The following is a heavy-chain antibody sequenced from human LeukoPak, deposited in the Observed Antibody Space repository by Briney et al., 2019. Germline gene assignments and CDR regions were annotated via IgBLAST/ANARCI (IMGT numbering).Heavy chain of an antibody. J-gene: IGHJ5*02. Sequence: GGSLRLSCAASGFTLSDYYMSWIRQAPGKGLEWVSYISSSGSTIYYADSVKGRFTISRDNAKNSLYLQMNSLRAEDTAVYYCARDRGYCSGGSCYWTSFDPWGQGTLVTVSS. V-gene: IGHV3-11*04. CDR2: ISSSGSTI. D-gene: IGHD2-15*01. CDR1: GFTLSDYY. CDR3: ARDRGYCSGGSCYWTSFDP.